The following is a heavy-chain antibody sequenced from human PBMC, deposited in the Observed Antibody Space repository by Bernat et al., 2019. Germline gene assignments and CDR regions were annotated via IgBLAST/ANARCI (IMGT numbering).Heavy chain of an antibody. J-gene: IGHJ4*02. CDR2: ISSSSSYI. CDR1: GFTFSSYS. CDR3: AKAGGALVTNYFDY. Sequence: EVQLVESGGGLVKPGGSLRLSCAASGFTFSSYSMNWVRQAPGKGLEWVSSISSSSSYIYYADSVKGRFTISRDNAKNTLYLQMNSLRPEDTAVYYCAKAGGALVTNYFDYWGQGTLVTVSS. V-gene: IGHV3-21*01. D-gene: IGHD3-9*01.